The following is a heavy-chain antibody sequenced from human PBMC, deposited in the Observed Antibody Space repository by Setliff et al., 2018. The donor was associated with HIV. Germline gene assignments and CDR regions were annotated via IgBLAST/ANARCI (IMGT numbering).Heavy chain of an antibody. V-gene: IGHV1-24*01. J-gene: IGHJ6*03. CDR3: ATRGDLLGRRASTVTVYYYYLDV. Sequence: ASVKVSCKVSGYTLTELSIHWVRQAPGKGLEWMGGFVPEHSETIYAQKFQGRVTMTEDTSTDTAFMELSGLTSEDTAVYYCATRGDLLGRRASTVTVYYYYLDVWGNGTTVT. CDR1: GYTLTELS. D-gene: IGHD4-17*01. CDR2: FVPEHSET.